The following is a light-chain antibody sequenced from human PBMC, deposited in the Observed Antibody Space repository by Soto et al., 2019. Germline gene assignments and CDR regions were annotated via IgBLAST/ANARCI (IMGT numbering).Light chain of an antibody. J-gene: IGKJ1*01. V-gene: IGKV3-20*01. CDR1: HIVSSNF. CDR2: GAS. CDR3: QQYGNSPQT. Sequence: EDVLTQSPGTLSVSPGERATLSCRASHIVSSNFLAWYQQRPGQAPRLLIYGASDRATGIPDRFTGSGSGSDFTLTISRREPEDFAVYFCQQYGNSPQTFGQGTKVEI.